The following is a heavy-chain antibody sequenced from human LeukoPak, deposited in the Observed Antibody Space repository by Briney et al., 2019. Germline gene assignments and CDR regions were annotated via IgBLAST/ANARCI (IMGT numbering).Heavy chain of an antibody. CDR3: AKDWEDIVVVPAALFDY. CDR2: ISGNGVDT. D-gene: IGHD2-2*01. J-gene: IGHJ4*02. V-gene: IGHV3-23*01. Sequence: GGSLRLSCAASGFTFSNYLMSWVRQAPGKGLEWVSAISGNGVDTYYADSVKGRFTISRDNSKNTLYLQMNSLRAEDTAVYYCAKDWEDIVVVPAALFDYWGQGTLVTVSS. CDR1: GFTFSNYL.